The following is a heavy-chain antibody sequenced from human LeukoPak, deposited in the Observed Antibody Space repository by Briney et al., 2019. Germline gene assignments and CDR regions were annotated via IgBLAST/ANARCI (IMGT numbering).Heavy chain of an antibody. J-gene: IGHJ4*02. CDR3: ALRAGATGVGIVGATISYFDY. Sequence: GGSLRLSCEASGFTFSTFAMSWVRQAPGKGLEWVSAISGSGGSTYYADSVKGRFTISRDNSKNTLYLQMNSLRAEDTAVYYCALRAGATGVGIVGATISYFDYWGQGTLVTVSS. CDR1: GFTFSTFA. CDR2: ISGSGGST. D-gene: IGHD1-26*01. V-gene: IGHV3-23*01.